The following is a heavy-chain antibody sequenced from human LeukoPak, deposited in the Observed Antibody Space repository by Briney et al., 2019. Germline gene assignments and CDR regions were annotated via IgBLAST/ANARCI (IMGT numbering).Heavy chain of an antibody. CDR3: ARVIPSYMDV. D-gene: IGHD2-21*01. V-gene: IGHV4-39*01. CDR2: IHYSGST. J-gene: IGHJ6*03. CDR1: GGSIRSSSISDQ. Sequence: SETLSLTCTVSGGSIRSSSISDQWGWIRQPPGKWLEWIATIHYSGSTYYNPSLKSRVTISVDTSNNQFSLRLISVTAADTAVYYCARVIPSYMDVWGKGTTVTVSS.